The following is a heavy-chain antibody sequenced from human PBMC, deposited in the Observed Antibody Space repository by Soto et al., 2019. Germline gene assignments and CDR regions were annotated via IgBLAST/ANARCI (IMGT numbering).Heavy chain of an antibody. J-gene: IGHJ6*02. D-gene: IGHD6-13*01. CDR2: INPNSGGT. CDR3: ARDVRIAAGRYYYYYGMDV. CDR1: GYTFTGYY. V-gene: IGHV1-2*04. Sequence: RASVKVSCKASGYTFTGYYMHWVRQAPGQGLEWMGWINPNSGGTNYAQKFQGWVTMTRDTSISTAYMELSRLRSDDTAVYYCARDVRIAAGRYYYYYGMDVWGQGTTVTVSS.